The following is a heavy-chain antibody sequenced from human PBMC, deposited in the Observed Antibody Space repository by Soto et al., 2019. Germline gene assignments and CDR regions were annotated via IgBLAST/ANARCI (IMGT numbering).Heavy chain of an antibody. J-gene: IGHJ5*02. CDR3: ARHGNRNLGSGYPGAPFDP. Sequence: GDSLKISCKGSGYSFTSYWISWVRQMPGKGLEWMGRIDPSDSYTNYSPSFQGHVTISADKSISTAYLQWSSLKASDTAMYYCARHGNRNLGSGYPGAPFDPWGQGTLVTVS. D-gene: IGHD3-3*01. CDR1: GYSFTSYW. CDR2: IDPSDSYT. V-gene: IGHV5-10-1*01.